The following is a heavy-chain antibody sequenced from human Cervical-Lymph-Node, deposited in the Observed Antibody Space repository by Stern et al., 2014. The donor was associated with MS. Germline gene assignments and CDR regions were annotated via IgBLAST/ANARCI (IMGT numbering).Heavy chain of an antibody. CDR2: IYYSGST. V-gene: IGHV4-31*03. J-gene: IGHJ6*02. D-gene: IGHD3-10*01. Sequence: QLQLQESGPGLVKPSQTLSLTCTVSSGSVNSGAFYWTWIRQHPGKGLEWIGYIYYSGSTYYNVSLKSRVTISLDKANNQFSLRVRSVTAADTAVYYCARSVLVWLGDSSTAGMDVWGPGTTVTVSS. CDR1: SGSVNSGAFY. CDR3: ARSVLVWLGDSSTAGMDV.